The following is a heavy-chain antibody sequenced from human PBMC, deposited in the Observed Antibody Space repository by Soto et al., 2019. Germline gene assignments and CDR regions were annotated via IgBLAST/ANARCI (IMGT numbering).Heavy chain of an antibody. CDR1: AYTFTSYY. Sequence: ASVKLSCTASAYTFTSYYMHWVLQPPGQGLEWMGIINPSGGSTSYAQKFQGRVTMTRDTSTSTVYMELSSLRSEDAAVYSCARVYDYLDRSGYLAIGLKWRQG. D-gene: IGHD3-22*01. J-gene: IGHJ3*01. V-gene: IGHV1-46*01. CDR2: INPSGGST. CDR3: ARVYDYLDRSGYLAIGLK.